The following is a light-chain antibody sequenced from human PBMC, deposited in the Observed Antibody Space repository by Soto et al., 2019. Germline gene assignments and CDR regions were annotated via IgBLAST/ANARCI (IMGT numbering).Light chain of an antibody. Sequence: QSALPQPASVSGSPGQSITISCTGTSSDVGGYNFVSWYQQHPGEAPKLMIYDVTNRPSGVSNRFSGSKSGNTASLTISGLRAEDEADYYCSAYTSSNTVVFGGGTKVTVL. CDR1: SSDVGGYNF. CDR3: SAYTSSNTVV. CDR2: DVT. J-gene: IGLJ2*01. V-gene: IGLV2-14*03.